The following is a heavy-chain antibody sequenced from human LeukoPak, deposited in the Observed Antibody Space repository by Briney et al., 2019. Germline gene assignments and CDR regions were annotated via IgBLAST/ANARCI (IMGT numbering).Heavy chain of an antibody. CDR2: ISAYNGNT. V-gene: IGHV1-18*01. J-gene: IGHJ4*02. CDR1: GYTFTSYG. D-gene: IGHD6-19*01. Sequence: ASVKVSCKASGYTFTSYGISWVRQAPGQGLEWMGWISAYNGNTNYAQKLQGRVTMTTDTSTSTAYMELRSLGSDDTAVYYCATFQQSFSSGWYPLGYWGQGTLVTVSS. CDR3: ATFQQSFSSGWYPLGY.